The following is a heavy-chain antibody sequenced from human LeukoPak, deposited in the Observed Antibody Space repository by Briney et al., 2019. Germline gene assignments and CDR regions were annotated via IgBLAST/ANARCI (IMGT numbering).Heavy chain of an antibody. CDR3: ARDRGYSSGWYDDY. J-gene: IGHJ4*02. V-gene: IGHV1-2*06. Sequence: GASVKVSCKASGYTFTGYYMHWVRQAPGQGLEWMGRINPNSGGTNYAQKLQGRVTMTRDTSISTAYMELSRLRSDDTAVYYCARDRGYSSGWYDDYWGQGTLVTVSS. D-gene: IGHD6-19*01. CDR1: GYTFTGYY. CDR2: INPNSGGT.